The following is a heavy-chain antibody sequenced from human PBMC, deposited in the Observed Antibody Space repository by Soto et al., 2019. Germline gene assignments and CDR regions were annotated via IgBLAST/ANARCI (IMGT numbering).Heavy chain of an antibody. J-gene: IGHJ4*02. CDR3: SKGRGSSTPAPGTY. V-gene: IGHV3-23*01. D-gene: IGHD2-2*01. Sequence: EVQLLESGGGLVQPGGSLRLSCAASGFTFSTYAMSWVRQAPGKGLEWVSTISGSGGSTYYADSVKGRFTISRDNSKTTLYLQMNSLRAEDTAVYYWSKGRGSSTPAPGTYWGQGTLVTVSS. CDR2: ISGSGGST. CDR1: GFTFSTYA.